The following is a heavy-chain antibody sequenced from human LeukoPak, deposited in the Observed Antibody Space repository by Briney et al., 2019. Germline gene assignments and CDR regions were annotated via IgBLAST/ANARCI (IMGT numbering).Heavy chain of an antibody. V-gene: IGHV3-66*01. CDR3: ARSDFRGFHYYGMDV. CDR1: GFTVSSNY. J-gene: IGHJ6*02. Sequence: GGSLRLSCAASGFTVSSNYMSWVRQAPGKGLEWVSVIYSGGSTYYADSVKGRFTISRDNSKNTLYLQMNSLRAEDAAVYYCARSDFRGFHYYGMDVWGQGTTVTVPS. D-gene: IGHD3-3*01. CDR2: IYSGGST.